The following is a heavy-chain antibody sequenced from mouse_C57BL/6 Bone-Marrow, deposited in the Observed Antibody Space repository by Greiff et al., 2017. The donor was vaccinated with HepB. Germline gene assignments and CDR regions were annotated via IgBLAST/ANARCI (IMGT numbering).Heavy chain of an antibody. J-gene: IGHJ2*01. V-gene: IGHV1-42*01. CDR3: ARETLYYGSSYDY. Sequence: EVKLMESGPELVKPGASVKISCKASGYSFTGYYMNWVKQSPEKSLEWIGEINPSTGGTTYNQKFKAKATLTVDKSSSTAYMQLKSLTSEDSAVYYCARETLYYGSSYDYWGQGTTLTVSS. CDR2: INPSTGGT. CDR1: GYSFTGYY. D-gene: IGHD1-1*01.